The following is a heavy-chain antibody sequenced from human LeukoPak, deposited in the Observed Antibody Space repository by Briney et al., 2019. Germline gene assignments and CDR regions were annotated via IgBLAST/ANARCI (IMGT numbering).Heavy chain of an antibody. J-gene: IGHJ4*02. CDR1: GYTFTSYG. CDR2: ISAYNGNT. Sequence: ASVKVSCKASGYTFTSYGISRVRQAPGQGLEWMGWISAYNGNTNYAQKLQGRVTMTTDTSTSTAYMELRSLRSDDTAVYYCARDSSSWERRGEFCYWGQGTLVTVSS. CDR3: ARDSSSWERRGEFCY. V-gene: IGHV1-18*01. D-gene: IGHD6-13*01.